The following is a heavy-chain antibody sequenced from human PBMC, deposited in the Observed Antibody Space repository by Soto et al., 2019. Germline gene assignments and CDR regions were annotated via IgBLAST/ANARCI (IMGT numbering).Heavy chain of an antibody. CDR1: GFTFSSYA. V-gene: IGHV3-30-3*01. D-gene: IGHD6-13*01. CDR3: ASSIAAAGIDIFIFRKTQNYGMDV. Sequence: GGSLRLSCAASGFTFSSYAMHWVRQAPGKGLEWVAVISYDGSNKYYADSVKGRFTISRDNSKNTLYLQMNSLRAEDTAVYYCASSIAAAGIDIFIFRKTQNYGMDVWGQGTTVTVSS. CDR2: ISYDGSNK. J-gene: IGHJ6*02.